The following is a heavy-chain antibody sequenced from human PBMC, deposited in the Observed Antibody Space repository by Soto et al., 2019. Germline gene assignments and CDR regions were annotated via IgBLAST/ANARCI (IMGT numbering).Heavy chain of an antibody. V-gene: IGHV1-69*13. J-gene: IGHJ6*03. Sequence: GASVKVSCKASGGTFSSYAISWVRQAPGQGLERMGGIIPIFGTANYAQKFQGRVTITADESTSTAYMELSSLRSEDTAVYYCARFTTVTGSNSNKYYYYYYMDVWGKGTTVTVSS. D-gene: IGHD4-17*01. CDR2: IIPIFGTA. CDR3: ARFTTVTGSNSNKYYYYYYMDV. CDR1: GGTFSSYA.